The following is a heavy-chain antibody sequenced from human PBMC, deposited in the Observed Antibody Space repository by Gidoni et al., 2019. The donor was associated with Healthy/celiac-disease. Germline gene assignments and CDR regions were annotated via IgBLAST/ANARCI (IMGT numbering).Heavy chain of an antibody. V-gene: IGHV3-21*01. CDR1: GFPFSSYS. CDR3: ARGDYDILTYNWFDP. Sequence: EVQLVESGGGLVKPGGSLRLSCAASGFPFSSYSRNWVRQAPGKGLEWVSSISSSSSYIYYADSVKGRFTISRDNAKNSLYLQMNSLRAEDTAVYYCARGDYDILTYNWFDPWGQGTLVTVSS. D-gene: IGHD3-9*01. CDR2: ISSSSSYI. J-gene: IGHJ5*02.